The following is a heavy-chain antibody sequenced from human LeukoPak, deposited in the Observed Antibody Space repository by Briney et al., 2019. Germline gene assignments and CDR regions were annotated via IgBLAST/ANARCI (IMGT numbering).Heavy chain of an antibody. Sequence: PGGSLRLSCAASGFTFSSYSMNWVRQAPGKGLEWVSSISSSSSYIYYADSVKGRFTISRDNSKNTLYLQMNSLRAEDTAVYYCAKARVVVVPAAPWSYFDYWGQGTLVTVSS. CDR3: AKARVVVVPAAPWSYFDY. J-gene: IGHJ4*02. CDR2: ISSSSSYI. D-gene: IGHD2-2*01. V-gene: IGHV3-21*04. CDR1: GFTFSSYS.